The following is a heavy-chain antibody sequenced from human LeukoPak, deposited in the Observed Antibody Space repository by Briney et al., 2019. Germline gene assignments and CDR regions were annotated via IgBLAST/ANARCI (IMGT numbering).Heavy chain of an antibody. Sequence: SETLSLTCTVSGGSISSSSYYWGWIRQPPGKGLEWIGSIYYSGSTYYNPSLKSRVTISVDTSKNQFSLKLSSVTAADTAVYYCARGGFSDFRIGNAFDIWGQGTMVTVSS. CDR3: ARGGFSDFRIGNAFDI. CDR2: IYYSGST. V-gene: IGHV4-39*07. J-gene: IGHJ3*02. D-gene: IGHD3-3*01. CDR1: GGSISSSSYY.